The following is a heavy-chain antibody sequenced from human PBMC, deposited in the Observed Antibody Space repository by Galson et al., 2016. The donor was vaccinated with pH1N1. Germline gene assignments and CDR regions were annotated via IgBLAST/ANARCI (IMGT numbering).Heavy chain of an antibody. V-gene: IGHV3-30*03. CDR3: ASSRGSYMTYFQR. CDR2: ISFDGRNR. J-gene: IGHJ1*01. CDR1: GFTFADYG. Sequence: SLRLSCAASGFTFADYGMHWVRQTPGRGLEWVAVISFDGRNRNYAESVEGRFTISRDNSNNKVSLEMNILRPEDSAVYYCASSRGSYMTYFQRWGPGTLVTVSS. D-gene: IGHD1-26*01.